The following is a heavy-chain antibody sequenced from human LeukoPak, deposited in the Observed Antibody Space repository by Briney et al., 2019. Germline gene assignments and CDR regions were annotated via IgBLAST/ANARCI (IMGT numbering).Heavy chain of an antibody. CDR1: GFTFSSYS. CDR2: ISSMSGRYI. D-gene: IGHD5-24*01. Sequence: GGSLRLSCEASGFTFSSYSMTWVRQAPGKGLEWVAFISSMSGRYIYYAESLKGRFTISRDNARNSLYLQMNSLRADDTAVYYCARFLEPATGYYMDVWGKGTTVTISS. V-gene: IGHV3-21*01. CDR3: ARFLEPATGYYMDV. J-gene: IGHJ6*03.